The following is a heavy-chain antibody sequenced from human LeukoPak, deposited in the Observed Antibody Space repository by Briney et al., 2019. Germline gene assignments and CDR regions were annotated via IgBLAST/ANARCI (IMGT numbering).Heavy chain of an antibody. D-gene: IGHD2-2*01. CDR1: GFTFSSYW. CDR3: AKRNTRRDIVVREDI. J-gene: IGHJ3*02. V-gene: IGHV3-7*03. Sequence: PGGSLRLSCAASGFTFSSYWMSWVRQAPGKGLEWVANIKQDGSEKYYVDSVKGRFTISRDNSKNTLYLQMNSLRAEDTAVYYCAKRNTRRDIVVREDIWGQGTMVTVSS. CDR2: IKQDGSEK.